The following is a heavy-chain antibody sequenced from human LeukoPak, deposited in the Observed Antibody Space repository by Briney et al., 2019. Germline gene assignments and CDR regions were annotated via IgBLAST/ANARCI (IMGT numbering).Heavy chain of an antibody. J-gene: IGHJ6*02. CDR1: GGSISSYY. D-gene: IGHD2-2*01. CDR3: ARDSLGCSSTSCYYYGMDV. CDR2: IYYSGST. V-gene: IGHV4-59*01. Sequence: SETLSLTCTVSGGSISSYYWSWVRQPPGKGLEWIGYIYYSGSTNYNPSLKSRVTISVDTSKNQFSLKLSSVTAADTAVYYCARDSLGCSSTSCYYYGMDVWGQGTTVTVSS.